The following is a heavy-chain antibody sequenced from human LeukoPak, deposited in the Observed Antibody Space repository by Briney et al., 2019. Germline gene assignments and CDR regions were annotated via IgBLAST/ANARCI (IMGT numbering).Heavy chain of an antibody. J-gene: IGHJ5*02. CDR1: GYSFTTYW. CDR2: IYPGDSDA. CDR3: ARRLGNWFDP. Sequence: EESLQISCKGSGYSFTTYWIGWVRQMPGKGLEWMGIIYPGDSDARYSPSFQGQVTISADKSINTAYLQWNSLKASDTAFYFCARRLGNWFDPWGQGTLVTVSS. D-gene: IGHD7-27*01. V-gene: IGHV5-51*01.